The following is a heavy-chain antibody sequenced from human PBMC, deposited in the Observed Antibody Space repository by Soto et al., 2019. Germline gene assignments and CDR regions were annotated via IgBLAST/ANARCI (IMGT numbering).Heavy chain of an antibody. J-gene: IGHJ4*02. CDR1: GFTFSNYA. CDR3: ASYYSGHDWFVY. D-gene: IGHD5-12*01. V-gene: IGHV3-23*01. CDR2: ISGSGGNT. Sequence: GGSLRLSCAASGFTFSNYAMSWVRQAPGKGLEWVSTISGSGGNTYYADSVKGRFTISRDNSKNTLYLQMNSLRAEDTAVYYCASYYSGHDWFVYCGQGTRVTVSS.